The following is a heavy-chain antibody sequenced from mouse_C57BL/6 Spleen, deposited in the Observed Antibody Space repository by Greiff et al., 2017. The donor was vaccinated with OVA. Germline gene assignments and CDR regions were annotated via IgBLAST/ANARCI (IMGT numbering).Heavy chain of an antibody. J-gene: IGHJ4*01. CDR1: GYTFTDYN. CDR2: INPNNGGT. Sequence: EVKLQESGPELVKPGASVKIPCRASGYTFTDYNMDWVKQSHGKSLEWIGDINPNNGGTIYNQKFKGKATLTVDKSSSTAYMELRSLTSEDTAVYYCARCRHTVVVDYAMDYWGQGTSVTVSS. CDR3: ARCRHTVVVDYAMDY. D-gene: IGHD1-1*01. V-gene: IGHV1-18*01.